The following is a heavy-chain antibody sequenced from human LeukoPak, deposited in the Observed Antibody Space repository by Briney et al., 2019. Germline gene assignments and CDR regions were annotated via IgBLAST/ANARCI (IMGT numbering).Heavy chain of an antibody. V-gene: IGHV4-31*03. J-gene: IGHJ4*02. CDR1: GGSISSGGYY. CDR2: IYYSGST. D-gene: IGHD5-18*01. Sequence: SQTLSLTCTVSGGSISSGGYYWRWIRQHPGKGLEWIGYIYYSGSTYYNPSLKSRFTISVDTSKNQFSLKLSSVTAADTAVYYCARVNTAMVTGFDYWGQGTLVTVSS. CDR3: ARVNTAMVTGFDY.